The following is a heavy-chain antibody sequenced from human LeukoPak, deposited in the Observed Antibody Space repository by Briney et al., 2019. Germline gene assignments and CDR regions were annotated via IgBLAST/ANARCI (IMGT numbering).Heavy chain of an antibody. D-gene: IGHD3-16*01. CDR1: VYTFTSSG. CDR3: ARDTSEGDYAWWFDP. Sequence: ASVKLSCTASVYTFTSSGLIWLREAPGQGLEWMGLSNPRGTATRYTESFQGRLTLTRDLSTSTDYMELSSLRSDDTAVYFCARDTSEGDYAWWFDPWGQGTLVTVAS. CDR2: SNPRGTAT. V-gene: IGHV1-46*01. J-gene: IGHJ5*02.